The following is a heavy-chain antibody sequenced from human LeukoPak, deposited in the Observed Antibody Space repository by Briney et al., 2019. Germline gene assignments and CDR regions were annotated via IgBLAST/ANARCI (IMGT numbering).Heavy chain of an antibody. J-gene: IGHJ4*02. V-gene: IGHV1-69*04. CDR1: GGTFSSYA. D-gene: IGHD5-18*01. CDR2: IIPILGIA. Sequence: GASVKVSCKASGGTFSSYAISWVRQAPGQGLEWMGRIIPILGIANYAQKFQGRVTITADKSTSTAYMELSSLRSEDTAVYYCARGKGYSYGYADYWGQGTLVTVSS. CDR3: ARGKGYSYGYADY.